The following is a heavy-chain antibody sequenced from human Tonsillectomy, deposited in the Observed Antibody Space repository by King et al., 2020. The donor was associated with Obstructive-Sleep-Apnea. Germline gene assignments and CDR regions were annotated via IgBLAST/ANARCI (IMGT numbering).Heavy chain of an antibody. D-gene: IGHD6-19*01. V-gene: IGHV4-31*03. J-gene: IGHJ5*02. CDR2: IYYSGST. CDR3: ARGVRVAVAGTGWFDP. CDR1: GGSISSGGYY. Sequence: QLQESGPGLVKPSQTLSLTCTVSGGSISSGGYYWSWIRQHPGQGLEWIGYIYYSGSTYYNPSLKSRVTISVDTSKNQFSLKLSSVTAADTAVYYCARGVRVAVAGTGWFDPWGQGTLVTVSS.